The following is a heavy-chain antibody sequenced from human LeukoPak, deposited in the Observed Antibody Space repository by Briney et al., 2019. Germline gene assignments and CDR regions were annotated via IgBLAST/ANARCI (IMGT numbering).Heavy chain of an antibody. V-gene: IGHV4-59*01. D-gene: IGHD4-17*01. J-gene: IGHJ5*02. CDR3: ARERNYGDYGVDP. CDR1: GGSISSYY. CDR2: IYYSGST. Sequence: PSETLSLTCIVSGGSISSYYWSWIRQPPGKGLEWIGYIYYSGSTNYNPSLKSRVTISVDTSKNQFSLKLSSVTAADTAVYYCARERNYGDYGVDPWGQGTLVTVSS.